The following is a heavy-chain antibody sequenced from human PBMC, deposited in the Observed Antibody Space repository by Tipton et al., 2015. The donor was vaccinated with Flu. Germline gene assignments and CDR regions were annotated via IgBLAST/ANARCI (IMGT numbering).Heavy chain of an antibody. CDR1: GFTFSSYG. CDR3: AKDLRSSGWY. J-gene: IGHJ4*02. D-gene: IGHD6-19*01. Sequence: SLRLSCAASGFTFSSYGMQWVRQAPGKGREWVAFIRYDGSNKYYADSVKGRFTISRDNSKNTLYLQMNSLRAEDTAVDYCAKDLRSSGWYWGQGTLVTVSS. V-gene: IGHV3-30*02. CDR2: IRYDGSNK.